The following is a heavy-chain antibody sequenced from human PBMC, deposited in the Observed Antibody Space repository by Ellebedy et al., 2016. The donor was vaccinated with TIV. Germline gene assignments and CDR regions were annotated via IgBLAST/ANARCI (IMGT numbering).Heavy chain of an antibody. V-gene: IGHV3-53*01. Sequence: GESLKISCAASGFTVSSYYMSWVRQAPGKGLEWVSVIYSGGSTYYADSVKGRFTISRDNSKHTLYLQMNSLRAEDTAVYYCARRPNYYGMDVWGQGTTVTVSS. D-gene: IGHD6-6*01. J-gene: IGHJ6*02. CDR3: ARRPNYYGMDV. CDR1: GFTVSSYY. CDR2: IYSGGST.